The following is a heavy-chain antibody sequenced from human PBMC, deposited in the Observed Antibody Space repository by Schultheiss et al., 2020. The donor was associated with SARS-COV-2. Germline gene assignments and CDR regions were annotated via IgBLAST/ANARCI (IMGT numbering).Heavy chain of an antibody. CDR1: GFTFSSYA. CDR2: IKSKTDGGTI. Sequence: GSLRLSCAASGFTFSSYAMHWVRQAPGKGLEWVGRIKSKTDGGTIDYAAPVKGRFTISRDDSKTTLYLQMNSLKTEDTAIYYCTPQLGPFYYYYYLDVWGKGTTVTVSS. V-gene: IGHV3-15*07. J-gene: IGHJ6*03. D-gene: IGHD1-1*01. CDR3: TPQLGPFYYYYYLDV.